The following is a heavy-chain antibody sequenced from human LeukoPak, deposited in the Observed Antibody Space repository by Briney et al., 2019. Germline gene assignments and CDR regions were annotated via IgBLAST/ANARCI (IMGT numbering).Heavy chain of an antibody. CDR1: GVSISRYY. V-gene: IGHV4-59*01. CDR2: LDYSGST. J-gene: IGHJ4*02. D-gene: IGHD2/OR15-2a*01. CDR3: ARTQTKSTSYDGLDPHIDY. Sequence: SETLSLSCLVSGVSISRYYWTWIRQPPGKGLEWIGYLDYSGSTKYNPSLGSRIRITVYQSKNKFSLRLRSVAAADTATYYCARTQTKSTSYDGLDPHIDYWGQGALVIVST.